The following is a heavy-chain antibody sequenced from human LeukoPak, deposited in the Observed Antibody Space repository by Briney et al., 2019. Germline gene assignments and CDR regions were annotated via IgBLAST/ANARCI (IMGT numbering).Heavy chain of an antibody. CDR3: AKDRYCSSTNCPYDY. V-gene: IGHV3-23*01. CDR1: GFTPSGYY. CDR2: ISVSDDST. D-gene: IGHD2-2*01. Sequence: GGALRLSRSAPGFTPSGYYMEWVRQGPGEGLEWGSGISVSDDSTYYADSVKGRFTMSRDNSNNMLYLQMNSLRAEDTAVYYCAKDRYCSSTNCPYDYWGQGTLVTVSS. J-gene: IGHJ4*02.